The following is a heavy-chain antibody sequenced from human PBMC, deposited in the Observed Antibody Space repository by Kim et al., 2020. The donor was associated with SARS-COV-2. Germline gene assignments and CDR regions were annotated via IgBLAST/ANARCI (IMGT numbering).Heavy chain of an antibody. CDR3: ARGVVRENAQYYYYYGMDV. D-gene: IGHD3-22*01. J-gene: IGHJ6*02. Sequence: RVTISVDTSKNQFSLKLSSVTAADTAVYYCARGVVRENAQYYYYYGMDVWGQGTTVTVSS. V-gene: IGHV4-30-2*04.